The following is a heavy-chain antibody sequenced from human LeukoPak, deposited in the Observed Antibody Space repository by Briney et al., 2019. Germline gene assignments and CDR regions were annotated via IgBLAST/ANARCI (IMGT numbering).Heavy chain of an antibody. J-gene: IGHJ4*02. V-gene: IGHV4-34*01. CDR3: ARDKGID. CDR1: GGSFSGYY. CDR2: INHSGST. Sequence: KPSETLSLTCAVYGGSFSGYYWSWIRQPPGRGLEWIGEINHSGSTNYNPSLKSRVTMSVDTSKNQFSLKLSSVTAADTAVYYCARDKGIDWGQGTLVTVSS.